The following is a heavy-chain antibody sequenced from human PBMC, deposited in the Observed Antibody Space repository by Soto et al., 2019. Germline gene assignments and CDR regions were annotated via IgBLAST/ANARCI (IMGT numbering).Heavy chain of an antibody. D-gene: IGHD6-19*01. CDR1: GFTFSSYW. J-gene: IGHJ6*02. Sequence: GGSLRLSCAASGFTFSSYWMSWVRQAPGKGLEWVANIKQDGSEKYYVDSVKGRFTISRDNAKNSLYLQMNSLRAEDTAVYYCARDLTVAGRHSGPLHYYYYGMDVWGQGTTVTVSS. V-gene: IGHV3-7*05. CDR3: ARDLTVAGRHSGPLHYYYYGMDV. CDR2: IKQDGSEK.